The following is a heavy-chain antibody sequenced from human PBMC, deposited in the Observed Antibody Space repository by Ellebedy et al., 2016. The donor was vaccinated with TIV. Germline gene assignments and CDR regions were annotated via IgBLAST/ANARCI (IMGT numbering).Heavy chain of an antibody. D-gene: IGHD5-12*01. J-gene: IGHJ3*02. Sequence: GESLKIPCAASGFTFSNSWMRWVRQAPGKGLEWVGRIKSKIDGETTSYAPPVKGKLTISRDDSTDTLYLQMNSLKAEDTAVYYCSTPPQALRFHGGNDDFSAFDIWGQGTMVTVSS. CDR1: GFTFSNSW. CDR3: STPPQALRFHGGNDDFSAFDI. CDR2: IKSKIDGETT. V-gene: IGHV3-15*01.